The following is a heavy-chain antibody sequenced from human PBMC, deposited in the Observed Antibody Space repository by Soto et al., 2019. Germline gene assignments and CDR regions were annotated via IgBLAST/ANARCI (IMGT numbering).Heavy chain of an antibody. V-gene: IGHV1-46*03. CDR2: INPSGGST. Sequence: QVQLVQSGAEVKKPGASVKVSCKASGYTFTRYYMHWVRQAPGQGLEWMGLINPSGGSTSYAQKFQGRVTMTRDTSTSTVYMELSSLRSEDTAVYYCTRTLTPNPAENFQHWGQGTLVTVSS. D-gene: IGHD3-16*01. J-gene: IGHJ1*01. CDR1: GYTFTRYY. CDR3: TRTLTPNPAENFQH.